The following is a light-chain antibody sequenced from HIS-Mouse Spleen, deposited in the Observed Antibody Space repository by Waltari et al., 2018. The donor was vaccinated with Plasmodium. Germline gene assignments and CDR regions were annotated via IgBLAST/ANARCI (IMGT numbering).Light chain of an antibody. Sequence: QSALTQPPSASGSPGQSVTISCTGTSSDVGGSNYFPWYQQHPGKAPKLMIYEVSKRPSGVPDRFSGSKSGNTASLTVSGLQAEDEADYYCSSYAGSNNLVFGGGTKLTVL. CDR2: EVS. J-gene: IGLJ2*01. V-gene: IGLV2-8*01. CDR3: SSYAGSNNLV. CDR1: SSDVGGSNY.